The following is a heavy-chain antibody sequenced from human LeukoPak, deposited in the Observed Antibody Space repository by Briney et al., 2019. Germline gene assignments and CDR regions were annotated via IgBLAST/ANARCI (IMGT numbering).Heavy chain of an antibody. D-gene: IGHD1-1*01. CDR1: GGSITTFY. V-gene: IGHV4-4*07. J-gene: IGHJ3*01. Sequence: SETLSLTCTVSGGSITTFYWSWIRQPAGKGLEWIGRVSTSGRTNYNPSLKSRLTMSADTSKKQFSLILNSVTAADTAVYYCAVGRPRNTTRLDDGYDFWGQGTMVTVSS. CDR2: VSTSGRT. CDR3: AVGRPRNTTRLDDGYDF.